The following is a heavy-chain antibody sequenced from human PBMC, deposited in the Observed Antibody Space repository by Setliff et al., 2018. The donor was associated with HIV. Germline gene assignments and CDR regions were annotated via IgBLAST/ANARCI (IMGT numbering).Heavy chain of an antibody. Sequence: PSETLSLTCAVYGGSFSGYYWSWIRQPPGKGLEWIGEINHSGSTNYTPSLKSRVTISVDTSKNQFSLKLSSVTAADTAVYYCARDNYNFWSGPWGQGTLVTVSS. CDR1: GGSFSGYY. J-gene: IGHJ5*02. D-gene: IGHD3-3*01. CDR3: ARDNYNFWSGP. V-gene: IGHV4-34*01. CDR2: INHSGST.